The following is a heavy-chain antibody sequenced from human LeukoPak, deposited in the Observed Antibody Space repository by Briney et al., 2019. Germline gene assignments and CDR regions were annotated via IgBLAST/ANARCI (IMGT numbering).Heavy chain of an antibody. V-gene: IGHV4-39*01. Sequence: PSETLSLTCTVSGGSISSSSYYWGWIRQPPGKGLEWIGSIYYSGSTYYNPSLKSRVTISVDTSKNQFSLKLSSVTTADTAVYYCARTIAATEGSGFVDWGQGTLVTVSS. CDR2: IYYSGST. D-gene: IGHD3-10*01. J-gene: IGHJ4*02. CDR3: ARTIAATEGSGFVD. CDR1: GGSISSSSYY.